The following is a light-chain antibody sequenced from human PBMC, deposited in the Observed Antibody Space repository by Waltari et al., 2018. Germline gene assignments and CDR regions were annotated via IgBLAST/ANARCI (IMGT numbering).Light chain of an antibody. CDR3: QNHGSPPYT. CDR2: GAS. V-gene: IGKV3-20*01. J-gene: IGKJ2*01. Sequence: ELALRQSPETLSLSPGERATLSCRASQRVSSSALVWFQQKPGQPLRLLMYGASTRATGIPDRCSGSGSGADFTRTISRVEPEDCAVYDCQNHGSPPYTFGQGTKVEIK. CDR1: QRVSSSA.